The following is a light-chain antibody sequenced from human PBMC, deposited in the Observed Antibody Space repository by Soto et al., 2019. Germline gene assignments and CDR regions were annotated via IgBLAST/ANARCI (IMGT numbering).Light chain of an antibody. CDR1: SSDIGSYDY. J-gene: IGLJ1*01. CDR3: SSYTSSSTLYV. Sequence: QSVLTQPASVSGSPGQSITISCAGTSSDIGSYDYVSWYQQHPGKAPNLIIYEVTDRPSGVSNRFSGSKSGNTASLTISGLQAEDEADYYCSSYTSSSTLYVLGTGTKVTVL. CDR2: EVT. V-gene: IGLV2-14*01.